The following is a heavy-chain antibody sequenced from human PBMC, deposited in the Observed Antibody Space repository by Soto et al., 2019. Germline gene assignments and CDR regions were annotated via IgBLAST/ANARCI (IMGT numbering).Heavy chain of an antibody. CDR3: AKDRGIYDFWSGYSYYFDY. V-gene: IGHV3-23*01. J-gene: IGHJ4*02. CDR1: GFTFSSYA. CDR2: ISGSGGST. D-gene: IGHD3-3*01. Sequence: EVQLLESGGGLVQPGGSLRLSCAASGFTFSSYAMSWVRQAPGKGLEWVSAISGSGGSTYYADSVKGRFTISRDNSKNTLYLQMNSLRAEDTAVYYCAKDRGIYDFWSGYSYYFDYWGQGTLVTVSS.